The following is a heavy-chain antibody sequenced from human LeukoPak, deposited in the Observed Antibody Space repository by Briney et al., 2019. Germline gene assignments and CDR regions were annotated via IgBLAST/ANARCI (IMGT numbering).Heavy chain of an antibody. CDR3: ARRGNIVGATSDY. D-gene: IGHD1-26*01. V-gene: IGHV4-34*01. J-gene: IGHJ4*02. CDR2: INHSGST. Sequence: SETLSLTCAVYGGSFSGYYWSWIRQPPGKGLEWIGEINHSGSTNYNPSLKSRVTISVDTSKNQFSLKLSSVTAADTAVYYCARRGNIVGATSDYWGQGTLVTVSS. CDR1: GGSFSGYY.